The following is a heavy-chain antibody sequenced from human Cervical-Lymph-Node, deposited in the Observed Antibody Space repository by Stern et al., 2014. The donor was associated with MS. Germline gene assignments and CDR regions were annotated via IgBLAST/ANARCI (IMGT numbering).Heavy chain of an antibody. CDR1: GITFSHSA. Sequence: QLVQSGPEVKKPGTSVKVSCKASGITFSHSAIQWLRQARGQRPEWIGGVVAFNGDAYYAPRFQERVTITRDMSTSTVYMELRSLRSEDTAIYYCASERYTYYDDQRPPGGFDPWGQGTLVTVSS. CDR3: ASERYTYYDDQRPPGGFDP. CDR2: VVAFNGDA. J-gene: IGHJ5*02. D-gene: IGHD3-3*01. V-gene: IGHV1-58*02.